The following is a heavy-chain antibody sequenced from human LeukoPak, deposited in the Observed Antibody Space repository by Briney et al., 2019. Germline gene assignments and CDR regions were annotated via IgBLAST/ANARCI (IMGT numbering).Heavy chain of an antibody. CDR1: GGTFSSYA. CDR2: IIPIFGTA. J-gene: IGHJ6*02. CDR3: ARARSGVYGMDV. V-gene: IGHV1-69*06. Sequence: ASVKVSCKASGGTFSSYAISWVRQAPGQGLEWMGGIIPIFGTANYAQKFQGRVTITADKSTSTAYMELSSLRSEDTAVYYCARARSGVYGMDVWGQGTTVTVSS. D-gene: IGHD2-15*01.